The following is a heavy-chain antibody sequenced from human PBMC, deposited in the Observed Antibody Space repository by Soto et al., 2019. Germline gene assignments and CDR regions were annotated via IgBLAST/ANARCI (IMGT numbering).Heavy chain of an antibody. Sequence: GGSLRLSCAASGFTFSSYGMHWVRQAPGKGLEWVAVISYDGSNKYYADSVKGRFTISRDNSKNTLYLQMNSLRAEDTAVYYCAKDPVRVMVRGAILGYYGMDVWGQGTTVTVSS. CDR1: GFTFSSYG. CDR2: ISYDGSNK. D-gene: IGHD3-10*01. CDR3: AKDPVRVMVRGAILGYYGMDV. J-gene: IGHJ6*02. V-gene: IGHV3-30*18.